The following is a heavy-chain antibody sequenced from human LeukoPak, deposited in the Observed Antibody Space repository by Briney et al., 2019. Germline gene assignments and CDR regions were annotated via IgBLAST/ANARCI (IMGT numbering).Heavy chain of an antibody. V-gene: IGHV4-39*01. Sequence: PSETLSLTCTVSGGSISSSSYYWGWIRQPPGKGLEWIGSIYYSGSTYYNPSLKSRVTISVDTSKNQFSLKLSSVTAADTAVYYCAIRGSSWSDFDYWGQGTLVTVSS. J-gene: IGHJ4*02. D-gene: IGHD6-13*01. CDR3: AIRGSSWSDFDY. CDR2: IYYSGST. CDR1: GGSISSSSYY.